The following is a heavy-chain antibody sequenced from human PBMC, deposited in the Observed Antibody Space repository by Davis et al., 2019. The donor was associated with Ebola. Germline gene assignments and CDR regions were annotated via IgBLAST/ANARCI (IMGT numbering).Heavy chain of an antibody. J-gene: IGHJ6*04. V-gene: IGHV3-30*03. CDR2: ISFDGAKQ. CDR3: ARAWAGLDV. D-gene: IGHD3-16*01. CDR1: GLTFSRYV. Sequence: SLKTPCEAPGLTFSRYVMHWVRQAPGKGLEWVALISFDGAKQYYGDSVKGRFTISRDNSKNTVSLQMNSLRREDPSVYYFARAWAGLDVWGRGTTVTVSS.